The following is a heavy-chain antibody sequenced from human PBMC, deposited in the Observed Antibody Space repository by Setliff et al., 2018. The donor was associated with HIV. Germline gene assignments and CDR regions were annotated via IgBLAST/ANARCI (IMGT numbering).Heavy chain of an antibody. V-gene: IGHV4-4*09. CDR3: ARRVLQDSTITSSNWFDP. CDR2: VYTSGET. Sequence: LSLTCTVSGDSISSYSWNWIRQPPGRGLEWIGYVYTSGETNYNPSLKSRVTMSTDTSRNQFFLNLNYATAADTAVYFCARRVLQDSTITSSNWFDPWGQGTLVTVSS. D-gene: IGHD2-2*01. CDR1: GDSISSYS. J-gene: IGHJ5*02.